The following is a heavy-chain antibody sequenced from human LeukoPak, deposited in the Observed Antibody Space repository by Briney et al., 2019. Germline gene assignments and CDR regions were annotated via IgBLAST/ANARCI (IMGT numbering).Heavy chain of an antibody. CDR2: IIPILGIA. D-gene: IGHD3-16*01. CDR1: GGTFSSYA. CDR3: AREDQSTLGVFDY. V-gene: IGHV1-69*04. Sequence: GASVKVSCKASGGTFSSYAISWVRQAPGQGLEWMGRIIPILGIANYAQKFQGRVTITADKSTSTAYMELSSLRSEDTAVYYCAREDQSTLGVFDYWGQGTLVTVSS. J-gene: IGHJ4*02.